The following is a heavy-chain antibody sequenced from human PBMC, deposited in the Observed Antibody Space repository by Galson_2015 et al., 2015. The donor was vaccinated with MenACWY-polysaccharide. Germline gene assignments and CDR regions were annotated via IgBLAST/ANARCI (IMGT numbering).Heavy chain of an antibody. J-gene: IGHJ4*02. Sequence: SLRLSCAASGFTFSSYAMSWVRQAPGKGLEWVSGISGSGGSKYYADSVRGRFSISRDNSKNTLYLQMNSLRVGDTAVYYCAKSPNTRVRAPHLCYFDSWGQGTLVTVSS. CDR3: AKSPNTRVRAPHLCYFDS. CDR2: ISGSGGSK. D-gene: IGHD1-26*01. V-gene: IGHV3-23*01. CDR1: GFTFSSYA.